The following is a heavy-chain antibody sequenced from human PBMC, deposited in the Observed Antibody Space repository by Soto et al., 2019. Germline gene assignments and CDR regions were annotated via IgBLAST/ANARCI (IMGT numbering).Heavy chain of an antibody. CDR3: GRGFRGNTAFG. J-gene: IGHJ4*02. Sequence: EVHLVESGGGLVQPGGSLRLSCAASGFAFRAYWMDWVRQAPGKGLEFLANINEDGSETNYVDSVKGRFIISRDNIRNTLFLQMNSLRVEDTAVYYCGRGFRGNTAFGWGQGTLVTVSS. V-gene: IGHV3-7*01. D-gene: IGHD3-16*01. CDR2: INEDGSET. CDR1: GFAFRAYW.